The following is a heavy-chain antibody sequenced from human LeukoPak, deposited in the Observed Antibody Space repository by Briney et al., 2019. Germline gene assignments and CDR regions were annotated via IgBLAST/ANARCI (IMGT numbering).Heavy chain of an antibody. D-gene: IGHD3-3*01. J-gene: IGHJ5*02. CDR2: IIPIFGTA. V-gene: IGHV1-69*13. CDR1: GGTFSSYA. CDR3: ARDSDFWSGDPGDINNWFDP. Sequence: ASVKVSCKASGGTFSSYAISWVRRAPGQGPEWMGGIIPIFGTANYAQKFQGRVTITADESTSTAYMELSSLRSEDTAVYYCARDSDFWSGDPGDINNWFDPWGQGTLVTVSS.